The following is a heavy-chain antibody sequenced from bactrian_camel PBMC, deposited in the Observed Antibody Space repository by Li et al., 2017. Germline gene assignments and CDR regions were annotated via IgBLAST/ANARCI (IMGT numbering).Heavy chain of an antibody. D-gene: IGHD6*01. J-gene: IGHJ6*01. Sequence: HVQLVESGGGLVQPGGSLRLSCVASGFTFSNYYMSWVRQAPGKGLEWVSSVSRDGTLAFYGDAVKGRFTISRDNAKNTVYLQMNSLKPEDTAVYYCVRDLYGASWSDFGYWGQGTQVTVS. CDR2: VSRDGTLA. CDR1: GFTFSNYY. V-gene: IGHV3-2*01. CDR3: VRDLYGASWSDFGY.